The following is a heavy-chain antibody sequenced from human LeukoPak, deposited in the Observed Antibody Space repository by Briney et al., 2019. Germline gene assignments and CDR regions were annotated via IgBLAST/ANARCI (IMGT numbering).Heavy chain of an antibody. CDR2: ISAYNGNT. D-gene: IGHD3-10*01. V-gene: IGHV1-18*01. J-gene: IGHJ6*03. Sequence: GASVKVSCKASGYTFTSYGISWVRQAPGQGLEWMGWISAYNGNTNYAQKLQGRVTMTTDTSTSTAYMELRNLRSDDTAVYYCARAYYYGSAKIYYMDVWGKGTTVTVSS. CDR3: ARAYYYGSAKIYYMDV. CDR1: GYTFTSYG.